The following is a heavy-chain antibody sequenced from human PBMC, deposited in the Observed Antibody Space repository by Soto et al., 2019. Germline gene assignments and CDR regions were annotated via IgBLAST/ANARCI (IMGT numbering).Heavy chain of an antibody. CDR2: ISSTTNYI. CDR1: VLTFTTYS. V-gene: IGHV3-21*06. Sequence: PGSAPRPSCAATVLTFTTYSLNSFRQAPGKGLECVSSISSTTNYIYYGDSMKGRFTISRDNAKNSLYLEMNSLRAEDTAVYYCARESEDLTSNFDYWGQGTLVTVSS. J-gene: IGHJ4*02. CDR3: ARESEDLTSNFDY.